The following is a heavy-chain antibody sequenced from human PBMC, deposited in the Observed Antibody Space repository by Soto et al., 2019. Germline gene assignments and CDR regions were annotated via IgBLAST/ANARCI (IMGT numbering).Heavy chain of an antibody. CDR3: ARRGRGSSSLPIDF. Sequence: PGESLKISCKGSGYSFTSYWIGWVRQMTGKGLEWMGRIDPSDSYTNYSPSFQGHVTISADKSISTAYLQWSSLKASDTAMYYCARRGRGSSSLPIDFWGQGTPVTVSS. CDR1: GYSFTSYW. CDR2: IDPSDSYT. J-gene: IGHJ4*02. V-gene: IGHV5-10-1*01. D-gene: IGHD6-6*01.